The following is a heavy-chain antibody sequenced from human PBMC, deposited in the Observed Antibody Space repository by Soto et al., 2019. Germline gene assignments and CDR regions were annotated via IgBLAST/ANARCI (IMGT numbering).Heavy chain of an antibody. D-gene: IGHD6-13*01. V-gene: IGHV4-4*02. CDR2: VYRTGST. CDR1: GGSISTSNW. Sequence: QVQLQESGPGLVKPSGTLSLTCSVYGGSISTSNWWSWVRQPPGKGLELIGEVYRTGSTNYNPSLESRVIVSVEKSKNPFSLTRTSVTAADTAVYYCARASATIAAAAIFDCWGQGTLVTVSS. J-gene: IGHJ4*02. CDR3: ARASATIAAAAIFDC.